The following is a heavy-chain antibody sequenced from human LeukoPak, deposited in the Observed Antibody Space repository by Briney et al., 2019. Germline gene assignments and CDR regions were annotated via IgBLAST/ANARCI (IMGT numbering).Heavy chain of an antibody. J-gene: IGHJ4*02. CDR2: IKQDGSEE. CDR1: GFTFSSYW. D-gene: IGHD3-3*01. V-gene: IGHV3-7*01. Sequence: GGSLRLSCAASGFTFSSYWMSWVRQAPGKGLEWVANIKQDGSEEYYVDSVKGRFTISRDNAKNSLYLQMNSLRAEDTAVYYCARLYYDFWNGYSDYWGQGTLVTVSS. CDR3: ARLYYDFWNGYSDY.